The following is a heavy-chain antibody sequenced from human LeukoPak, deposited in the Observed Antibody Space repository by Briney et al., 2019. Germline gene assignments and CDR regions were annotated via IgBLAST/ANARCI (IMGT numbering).Heavy chain of an antibody. CDR2: ISSSSSYI. V-gene: IGHV3-21*04. D-gene: IGHD2-21*02. CDR3: AKTIGIGIVVVTAPHFDY. CDR1: GFTFSSYS. J-gene: IGHJ4*02. Sequence: GGSLRLSCAASGFTFSSYSVNWVRQAPGKGLEWVSSISSSSSYIYYADSVKGRFTISRDSAKNSLYLQMNSLRAEDTAVYYCAKTIGIGIVVVTAPHFDYWGQGTLVTVSS.